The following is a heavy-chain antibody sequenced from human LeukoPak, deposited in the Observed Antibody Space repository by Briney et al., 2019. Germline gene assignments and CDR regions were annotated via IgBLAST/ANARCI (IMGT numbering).Heavy chain of an antibody. CDR3: ARDRANYCSSTSCYGLDP. J-gene: IGHJ5*02. D-gene: IGHD2-2*01. CDR2: ISAYNGNT. Sequence: VASVKVSCKASGYTFTSYGISWVRQAPGQGLEWMGWISAYNGNTNYAQKLQGRVTMTTDTSTSTAYMELRSLRSDDTAVYYCARDRANYCSSTSCYGLDPWGQGTLVTVSS. V-gene: IGHV1-18*01. CDR1: GYTFTSYG.